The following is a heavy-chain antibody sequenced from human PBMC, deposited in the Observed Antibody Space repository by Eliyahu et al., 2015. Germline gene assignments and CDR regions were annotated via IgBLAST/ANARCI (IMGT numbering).Heavy chain of an antibody. CDR2: INPNSGGT. V-gene: IGHV1-2*02. CDR3: ARERRDYYDSSGYYEDY. D-gene: IGHD3-22*01. J-gene: IGHJ4*02. Sequence: QVQLVQSGAEVKKPGASVKVSCKASGYTFTGYYMHWVRQAPGQGLEWMGWINPNSGGTNYAQKFQGRVTMTRDTSISTAYMELSRLRSDDTAVYYCARERRDYYDSSGYYEDYWGQGTLVTVSS. CDR1: GYTFTGYY.